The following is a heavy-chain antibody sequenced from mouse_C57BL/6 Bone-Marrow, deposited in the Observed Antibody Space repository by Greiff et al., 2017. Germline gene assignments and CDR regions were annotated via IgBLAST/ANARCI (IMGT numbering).Heavy chain of an antibody. CDR3: ARDYYGSSYVGNWYFDV. Sequence: EVMLVESGGGLVKPGGSLKLSCAASGFTFSDYGMHWVRQAPEKGLEWVAYISSGSSTIYYAETVEGRFTISRDNAKNTLFLQMTSLRSEDTAMYYCARDYYGSSYVGNWYFDVWGTGTTVTVSS. V-gene: IGHV5-17*01. CDR2: ISSGSSTI. D-gene: IGHD1-1*01. J-gene: IGHJ1*03. CDR1: GFTFSDYG.